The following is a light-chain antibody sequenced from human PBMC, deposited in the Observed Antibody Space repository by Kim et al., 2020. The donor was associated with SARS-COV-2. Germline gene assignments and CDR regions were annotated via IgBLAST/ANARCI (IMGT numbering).Light chain of an antibody. J-gene: IGLJ6*01. CDR3: QSYDTTDVV. Sequence: GKTVTISCTRSSGSVASSYVQWYQQRPGSAPTIVIYEDDQRPSGVPNRFSGSIDSSSNSASLTISALKTEDEADYYCQSYDTTDVVFGGGTKVTVL. CDR1: SGSVASSY. V-gene: IGLV6-57*03. CDR2: EDD.